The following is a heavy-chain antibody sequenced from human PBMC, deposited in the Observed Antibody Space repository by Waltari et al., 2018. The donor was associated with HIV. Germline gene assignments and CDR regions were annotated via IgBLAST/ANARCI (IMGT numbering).Heavy chain of an antibody. D-gene: IGHD5-18*01. V-gene: IGHV4-61*02. CDR3: ARGPTAMVTFDS. CDR1: GASITGGGYS. Sequence: QVQPQESGPGLVKPSQTLPLTCPVAGASITGGGYSWSWDRQPAGKGLEWIGRSHASGRTNYNPSLRSRVTISVDASKNQFSLKLTSVTAADTAVYFCARGPTAMVTFDSWGQGTLVTVSS. J-gene: IGHJ4*02. CDR2: SHASGRT.